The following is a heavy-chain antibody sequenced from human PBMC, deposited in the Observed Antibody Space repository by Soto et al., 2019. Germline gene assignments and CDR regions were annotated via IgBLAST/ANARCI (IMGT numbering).Heavy chain of an antibody. CDR3: AREENCSGGTCYSEYLHR. CDR1: GYLSTAYS. CDR2: VNPSGGST. D-gene: IGHD2-15*01. J-gene: IGHJ1*01. V-gene: IGHV1-46*01. Sequence: ASVKVSCKASGYLSTAYSMHWVRLAPGQGLEWMGVVNPSGGSTKYAQNFQGRVTMTRDTSTTTIYMELSSLRSDDTAIYYCAREENCSGGTCYSEYLHRWGQGTLVTVYS.